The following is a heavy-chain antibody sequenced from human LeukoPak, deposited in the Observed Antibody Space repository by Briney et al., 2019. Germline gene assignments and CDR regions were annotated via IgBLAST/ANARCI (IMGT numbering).Heavy chain of an antibody. Sequence: SQTLSLTCTVSGGSVSSGEYSWTWIRQPPGKGLEWIGYIYYSGTTSYNPSLESRITLSVDTSKNHFSLKLSSVTAADTAVYYCAGDRSGHLNWFDPWGQGTLVTVSS. CDR1: GGSVSSGEYS. J-gene: IGHJ5*02. CDR2: IYYSGTT. D-gene: IGHD3-3*02. V-gene: IGHV4-30-4*08. CDR3: AGDRSGHLNWFDP.